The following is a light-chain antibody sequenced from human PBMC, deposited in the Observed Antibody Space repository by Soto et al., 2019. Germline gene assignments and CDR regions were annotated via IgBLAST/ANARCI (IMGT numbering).Light chain of an antibody. Sequence: QSVLTQPPSVSGSPGQSVTISCTGTSSDVGSFNRVSWYQQPPGTAPKLIIYEVTNRPSGVPVRFSGSKSANMASLTISGLQAEDEADYSCASYTTGRVWVFGGGTKVTVL. CDR3: ASYTTGRVWV. J-gene: IGLJ3*02. CDR2: EVT. V-gene: IGLV2-18*02. CDR1: SSDVGSFNR.